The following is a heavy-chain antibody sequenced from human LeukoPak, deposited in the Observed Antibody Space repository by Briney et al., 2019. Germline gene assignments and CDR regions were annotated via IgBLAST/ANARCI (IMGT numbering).Heavy chain of an antibody. Sequence: GRSLRLSCAASGFTFSSYAMSSVRQAPGKGLEWVSAISGSGGSTYYADSVKGRFTISRDNSKNTLYLQMNSLRAEDTAVYYCAKDLGGYPNAYWGQGTLVTVSS. V-gene: IGHV3-23*01. CDR3: AKDLGGYPNAY. CDR1: GFTFSSYA. CDR2: ISGSGGST. J-gene: IGHJ4*02. D-gene: IGHD3-22*01.